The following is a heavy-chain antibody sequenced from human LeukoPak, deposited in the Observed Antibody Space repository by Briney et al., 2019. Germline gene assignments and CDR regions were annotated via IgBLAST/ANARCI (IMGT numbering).Heavy chain of an antibody. CDR2: IYYSGST. CDR1: GGSIGSSSYY. CDR3: ARGFGSDY. J-gene: IGHJ4*02. Sequence: SETLSLTFTVSGGSIGSSSYYWGWIRQPPGKGLEWIGSIYYSGSTYYNPSLKSRVTISVDTSKNQFSLKLSSVTAADTAVYYCARGFGSDYWGQGTLVTVSS. D-gene: IGHD3-10*01. V-gene: IGHV4-39*01.